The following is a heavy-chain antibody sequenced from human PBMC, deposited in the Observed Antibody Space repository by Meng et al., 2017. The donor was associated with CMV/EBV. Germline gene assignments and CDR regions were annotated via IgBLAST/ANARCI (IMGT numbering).Heavy chain of an antibody. V-gene: IGHV3-48*03. CDR3: ARDFALWYYYGMDV. J-gene: IGHJ6*02. Sequence: GESLKISCAASGFTFSSHEMNWVRQAPGKGLEWVSYISNTGSTTYYADSVRGRFTISRDNAKNSLYLQMNSLRAEDTALYYCARDFALWYYYGMDVWGQGTTVTVS. CDR1: GFTFSSHE. CDR2: ISNTGSTT. D-gene: IGHD3-16*01.